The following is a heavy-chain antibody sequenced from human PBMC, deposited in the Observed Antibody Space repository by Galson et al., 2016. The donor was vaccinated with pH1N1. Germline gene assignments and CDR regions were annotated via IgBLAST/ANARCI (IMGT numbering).Heavy chain of an antibody. D-gene: IGHD7-27*01. J-gene: IGHJ4*02. V-gene: IGHV3-30-3*01. Sequence: SLRLSCAASGFTFRTSALHWVRQAPGKGLEWVAVISDEGTNKYYADSAKGRFTLPRDNSRNTLYLQMNSLRPEDAAVYYCARDSRKAPFWGYFDNWGPGTLVTVSA. CDR2: ISDEGTNK. CDR1: GFTFRTSA. CDR3: ARDSRKAPFWGYFDN.